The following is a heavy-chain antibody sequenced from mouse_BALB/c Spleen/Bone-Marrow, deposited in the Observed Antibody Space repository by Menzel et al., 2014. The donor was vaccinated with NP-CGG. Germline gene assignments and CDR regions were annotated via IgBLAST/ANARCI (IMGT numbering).Heavy chain of an antibody. D-gene: IGHD1-1*01. Sequence: EVKVVESGGGLVKPGGSLKLSCAASGFTFSTYALSWVRQTPEKSLEWVASISSGGSTYYSGSVKGRFTISRDNARNILYLQMNSLRSEDTAMYYCAREGYGSSYVGAMDYWGQGTSVTVSS. CDR2: ISSGGST. CDR1: GFTFSTYA. V-gene: IGHV5-6-5*01. CDR3: AREGYGSSYVGAMDY. J-gene: IGHJ4*01.